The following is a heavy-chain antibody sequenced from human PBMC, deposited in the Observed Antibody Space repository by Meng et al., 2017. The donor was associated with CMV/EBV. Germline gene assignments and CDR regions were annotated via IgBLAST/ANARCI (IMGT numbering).Heavy chain of an antibody. CDR2: IKQDGSEK. Sequence: GGSLRLSCAASGFTFSSYWMSWVRQAPGKGLEWVANIKQDGSEKYYVDSVKGRFTISRDNAKNSLYLQMNSLRAEDTAVYYCTTTVTTSYYYYYGMDVWDQGTTVTVSS. D-gene: IGHD4-17*01. CDR3: TTTVTTSYYYYYGMDV. V-gene: IGHV3-7*01. CDR1: GFTFSSYW. J-gene: IGHJ6*02.